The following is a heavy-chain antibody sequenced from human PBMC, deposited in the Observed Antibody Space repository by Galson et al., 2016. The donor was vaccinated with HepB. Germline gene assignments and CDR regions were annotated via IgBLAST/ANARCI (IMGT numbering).Heavy chain of an antibody. J-gene: IGHJ4*02. CDR3: AKRHEYCPPVGCSVDS. V-gene: IGHV3-30*18. D-gene: IGHD2/OR15-2a*01. Sequence: SLRLSCAASGFTFNRRGMHWVRQAPGKGLEWVAADSMDGRRKFYADSVKGRFTISRDNSNNMLFLQMSSLRVDDTAVYYCAKRHEYCPPVGCSVDSWGQGTLVSGSS. CDR1: GFTFNRRG. CDR2: DSMDGRRK.